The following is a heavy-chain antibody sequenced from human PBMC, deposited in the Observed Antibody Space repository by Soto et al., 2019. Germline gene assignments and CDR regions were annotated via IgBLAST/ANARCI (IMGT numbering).Heavy chain of an antibody. D-gene: IGHD6-13*01. V-gene: IGHV4-39*01. CDR3: ARLYSSSWYGDY. Sequence: QLQLQESGPGLVKPSETLSLTCTVSGGSISSSSYYWGWIRQPPGKGLEWIGSIYYSGITYYNPSLKSQVTISLDTSKNQFSLKLSSVTAADTAVYYCARLYSSSWYGDYWGQGTLVTVSS. CDR2: IYYSGIT. J-gene: IGHJ4*02. CDR1: GGSISSSSYY.